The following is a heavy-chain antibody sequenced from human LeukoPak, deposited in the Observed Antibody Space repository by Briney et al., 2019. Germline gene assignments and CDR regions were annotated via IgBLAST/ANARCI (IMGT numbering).Heavy chain of an antibody. CDR3: ARDTSLAAAAGDY. J-gene: IGHJ4*02. D-gene: IGHD6-13*01. CDR2: IIPILGIA. CDR1: GYTFSSYA. Sequence: SVKVSCKASGYTFSSYAISWVRQAPGQGLEWMGRIIPILGIANYAQKFQGRVTITADKSTSTAYMELSSLRSEDTAVYYCARDTSLAAAAGDYWGQGTLVTVSS. V-gene: IGHV1-69*04.